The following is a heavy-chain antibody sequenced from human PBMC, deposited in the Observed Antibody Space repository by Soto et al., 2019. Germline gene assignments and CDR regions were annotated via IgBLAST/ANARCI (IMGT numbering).Heavy chain of an antibody. Sequence: PSEPLSLICAVYGGCFSSYYWSWIRQPPGQGLEWIGEINYSGSTNYNPSLKSRVTISVDTSKNQFSLKLSSVTAADTAVYYCAREGAEDDSTKYYYDSSGSKGAFHIWGQGTMVTVSS. D-gene: IGHD3-22*01. V-gene: IGHV4-34*01. CDR2: INYSGST. J-gene: IGHJ3*02. CDR1: GGCFSSYY. CDR3: AREGAEDDSTKYYYDSSGSKGAFHI.